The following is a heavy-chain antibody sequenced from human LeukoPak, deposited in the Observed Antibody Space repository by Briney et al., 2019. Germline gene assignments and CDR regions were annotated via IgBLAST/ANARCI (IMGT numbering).Heavy chain of an antibody. CDR3: ARGGYSFGYGGG. D-gene: IGHD5-18*01. CDR1: GGSINNYY. CDR2: IYSTGST. J-gene: IGHJ4*02. V-gene: IGHV4-59*01. Sequence: PSETLSLTCTVSGGSINNYYWSWIRQSPGRGLEWIGNIYSTGSTNYNPSFKSRVTISVDMSKNQFSLKMGSVIAADTAIYYCARGGYSFGYGGGWGQGILVTVSS.